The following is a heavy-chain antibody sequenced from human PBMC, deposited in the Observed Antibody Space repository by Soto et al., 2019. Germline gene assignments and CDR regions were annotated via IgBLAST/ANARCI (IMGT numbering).Heavy chain of an antibody. J-gene: IGHJ6*02. D-gene: IGHD3-10*01. CDR3: ARWRAYGSGNYYGMDV. Sequence: NPGGSLRLSCAASGFTFSSYSMNWVRQAPGKGLEWVSSISSSSSYIYYADSVKGRFTISRDNAKNSLYLQMNSLRAEDTAVYYCARWRAYGSGNYYGMDVWGQGTTVTVSS. V-gene: IGHV3-21*01. CDR2: ISSSSSYI. CDR1: GFTFSSYS.